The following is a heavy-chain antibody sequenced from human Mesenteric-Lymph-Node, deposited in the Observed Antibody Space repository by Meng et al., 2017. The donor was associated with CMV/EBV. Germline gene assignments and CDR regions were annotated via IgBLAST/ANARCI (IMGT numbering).Heavy chain of an antibody. V-gene: IGHV3-74*01. CDR1: GFTFSSYW. D-gene: IGHD2-2*01. J-gene: IGHJ1*01. CDR2: INSDGSST. Sequence: GESLKISCAASGFTFSSYWMHWVRQAPGKGLVWVSRINSDGSSTSYADSVKGRFTISRDNAKNTLYLQMNSLRAEDTAVYYCARGPPAARGYFQHWGQGTLVTVSS. CDR3: ARGPPAARGYFQH.